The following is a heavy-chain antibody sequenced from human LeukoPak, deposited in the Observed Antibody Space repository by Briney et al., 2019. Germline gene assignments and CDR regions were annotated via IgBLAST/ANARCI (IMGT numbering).Heavy chain of an antibody. CDR3: ARLGGIPDY. J-gene: IGHJ4*02. D-gene: IGHD3-16*01. V-gene: IGHV3-48*01. CDR1: GFTFSSYS. CDR2: ISSSSSSI. Sequence: GGSLRLSCAASGFTFSSYSMNWVRQAPGKGLEWVSYISSSSSSIYYADSVKGRFTISRDNAKNSLYLQMNSLRAEDTAVYYCARLGGIPDYWGQGTLVTVSS.